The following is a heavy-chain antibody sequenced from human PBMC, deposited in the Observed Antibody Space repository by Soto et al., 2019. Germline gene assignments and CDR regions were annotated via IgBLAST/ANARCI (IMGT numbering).Heavy chain of an antibody. V-gene: IGHV3-23*01. CDR1: GFTFSSYA. Sequence: PGGSLRLSCASSGFTFSSYAMSWVRQATGKGLEWVSAISGSGGSTYYADSVKGRFTISRDNSKNTLYLQMNSLRAEDTAVYYCAKDLVDITMIVVASGAFDIWGQGTMVTVSS. CDR3: AKDLVDITMIVVASGAFDI. CDR2: ISGSGGST. D-gene: IGHD3-22*01. J-gene: IGHJ3*02.